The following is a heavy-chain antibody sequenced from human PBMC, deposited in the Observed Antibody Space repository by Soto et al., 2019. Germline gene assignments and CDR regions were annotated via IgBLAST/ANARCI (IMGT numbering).Heavy chain of an antibody. D-gene: IGHD4-17*01. CDR1: GYTFTTYW. Sequence: GESLKISCQGSGYTFTTYWISWVRQMPGKGLEWMGRIDPSDSYTNYSPSFRGLVTISADKSINTAYLQWSSLKASDTAMYYCARPDPPYGDYSNYFGFWGQGTLVTVSS. CDR3: ARPDPPYGDYSNYFGF. V-gene: IGHV5-10-1*01. J-gene: IGHJ4*02. CDR2: IDPSDSYT.